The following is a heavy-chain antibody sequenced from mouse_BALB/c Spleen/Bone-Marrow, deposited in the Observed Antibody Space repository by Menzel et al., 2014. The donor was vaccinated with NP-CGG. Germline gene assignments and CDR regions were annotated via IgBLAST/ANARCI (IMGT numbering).Heavy chain of an antibody. CDR1: GYTFSSYW. J-gene: IGHJ1*01. CDR2: ILPGSGST. D-gene: IGHD1-1*01. CDR3: AREDGLWYFGV. V-gene: IGHV1-9*01. Sequence: VQLQQSGAELMKPGASVKISCKATGYTFSSYWIEWVKQRPGHGLEWIGEILPGSGSTNYNEKFKGKATFTADTSSNTAYMQLSSLTSEDSAVYYCAREDGLWYFGVWGAGTTVTVSS.